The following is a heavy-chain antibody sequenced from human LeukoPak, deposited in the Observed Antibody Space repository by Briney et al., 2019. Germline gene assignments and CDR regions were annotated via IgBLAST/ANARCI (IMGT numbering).Heavy chain of an antibody. V-gene: IGHV3-7*01. Sequence: GGSLRLSCAASGFTFSSYWMSWVRQAPGKGLEWVANIKQDGSEKYYVDSVKGRFTISRDNAKNSLYLQMNSLRAEDTAVYYCARSRGSYHTNFDYWGQGTLVTASS. J-gene: IGHJ4*02. CDR1: GFTFSSYW. CDR3: ARSRGSYHTNFDY. CDR2: IKQDGSEK. D-gene: IGHD1-26*01.